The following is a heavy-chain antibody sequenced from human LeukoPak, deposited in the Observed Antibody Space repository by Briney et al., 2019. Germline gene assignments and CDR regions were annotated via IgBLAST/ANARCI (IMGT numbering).Heavy chain of an antibody. CDR1: GGSISSGDYY. Sequence: PSETLSLTCTVSGGSISSGDYYWSWIRQPPGKGLEWIGYIYYSGSTYYNPSLKSRVTISVDTSKNQFSLKLSSVTGADPAVYYCARVWMATANDAFDIWGQGTMVTVSS. V-gene: IGHV4-30-4*08. CDR3: ARVWMATANDAFDI. J-gene: IGHJ3*02. D-gene: IGHD5-24*01. CDR2: IYYSGST.